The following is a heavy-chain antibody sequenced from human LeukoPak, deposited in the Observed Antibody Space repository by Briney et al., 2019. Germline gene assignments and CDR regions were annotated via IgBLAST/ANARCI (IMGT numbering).Heavy chain of an antibody. CDR3: VRDPPEREELFDY. CDR2: INGDASDT. V-gene: IGHV3-74*01. D-gene: IGHD1-26*01. J-gene: IGHJ4*02. Sequence: GGSLRLSCAASGFTFSTYWMHWVRQAPGKGLVWVSRINGDASDTSYADSVRGRFTISRDNAKNTLFLQMNSLRAEDTAVYYCVRDPPEREELFDYWGQGTLVTVSS. CDR1: GFTFSTYW.